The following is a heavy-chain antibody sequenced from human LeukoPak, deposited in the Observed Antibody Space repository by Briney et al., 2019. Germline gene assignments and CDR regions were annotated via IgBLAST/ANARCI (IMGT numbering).Heavy chain of an antibody. D-gene: IGHD3-10*01. Sequence: SETLSLTCTVTGGSTSSYYWSWIRQPAGKGLEWIARMSASGTTNYNPSLKSRVNMSVDTSKNQFSLRLSSVTAADTAVYYCARSPYGSGSPFDYRGQGTLVTVSS. CDR3: ARSPYGSGSPFDY. CDR2: MSASGTT. V-gene: IGHV4-4*07. CDR1: GGSTSSYY. J-gene: IGHJ4*02.